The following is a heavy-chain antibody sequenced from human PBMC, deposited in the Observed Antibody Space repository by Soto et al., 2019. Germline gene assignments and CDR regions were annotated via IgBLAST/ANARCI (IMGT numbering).Heavy chain of an antibody. D-gene: IGHD3-10*01. J-gene: IGHJ4*02. Sequence: EVQLLESGGGLVQPGGSLRHSCAASGFTFNNYAMTWVRQAPGKGLEWVSAISGGGDTTSYAHSVKGRFTVSRDGSKNTLYLQMSSLRAEDTALYYCAKGRGGSGSLTPRVDFWGQGTLVTVSS. CDR2: ISGGGDTT. CDR1: GFTFNNYA. V-gene: IGHV3-23*01. CDR3: AKGRGGSGSLTPRVDF.